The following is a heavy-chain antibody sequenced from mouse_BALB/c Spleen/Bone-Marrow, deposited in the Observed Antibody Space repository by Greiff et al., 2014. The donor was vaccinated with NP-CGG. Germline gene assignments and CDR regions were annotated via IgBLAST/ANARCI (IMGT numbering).Heavy chain of an antibody. CDR2: IFPSETYT. D-gene: IGHD4-1*01. CDR1: GYTFTSYW. J-gene: IGHJ2*01. V-gene: IGHV1-69*02. CDR3: TRDNWDY. Sequence: QVQLQQPGAELVRPGASVKLSCKASGYTFTSYWINWVKQRPGQGLKWIGNIFPSETYTNYNQKFKDKATLTVDKSSSTAYMQLSSPTSEDSAVYYCTRDNWDYWGQGTTLTVSS.